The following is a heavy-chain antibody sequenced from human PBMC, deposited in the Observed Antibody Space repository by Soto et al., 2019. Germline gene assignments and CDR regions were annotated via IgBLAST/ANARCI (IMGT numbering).Heavy chain of an antibody. CDR2: INSDGSST. CDR3: ASDKDYYGSGSFDY. CDR1: GFTFSSYW. J-gene: IGHJ4*02. V-gene: IGHV3-74*01. Sequence: EVQLVESGGGLVQPGGSLRLSCAASGFTFSSYWMHWVRQAPGKGLVWVSRINSDGSSTSYADSVKGRFTISRDNANNTLYLQMNSLRAEDTAVYYCASDKDYYGSGSFDYWGQGTLVTVSS. D-gene: IGHD3-10*01.